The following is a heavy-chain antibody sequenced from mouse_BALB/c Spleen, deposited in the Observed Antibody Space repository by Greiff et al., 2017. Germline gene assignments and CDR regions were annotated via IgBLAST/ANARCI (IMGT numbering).Heavy chain of an antibody. CDR3: ASPYYYGSRETPFAY. Sequence: VQLQQSGAELVRPGALVKLSCKASGFNIKDYYMHWVKQRPEQGLEWIGWIDPENGNTIYDPKFQGKASITADTSSNTAYLQLSSLTSEDTAVYYCASPYYYGSRETPFAYWGQGTLVTVSA. D-gene: IGHD1-1*01. CDR1: GFNIKDYY. V-gene: IGHV14-1*02. CDR2: IDPENGNT. J-gene: IGHJ3*01.